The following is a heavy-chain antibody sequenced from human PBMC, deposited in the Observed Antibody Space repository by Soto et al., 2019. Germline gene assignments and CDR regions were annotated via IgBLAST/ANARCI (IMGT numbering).Heavy chain of an antibody. D-gene: IGHD1-7*01. CDR3: ARDPWGITGTTIYYYYGTDV. Sequence: PSQTLSLTCVISGDSVSSNSAAWNWIRQSPSRGLEWLGRTYYRSKWYNDYAVSVKSRITINPDTSKNQFSLQLNSVTPEDTAVYYCARDPWGITGTTIYYYYGTDVWGQGTTVTVSS. CDR1: GDSVSSNSAA. V-gene: IGHV6-1*01. CDR2: TYYRSKWYN. J-gene: IGHJ6*02.